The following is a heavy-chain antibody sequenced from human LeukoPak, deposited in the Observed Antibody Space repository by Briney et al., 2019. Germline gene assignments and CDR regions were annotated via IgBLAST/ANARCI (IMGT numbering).Heavy chain of an antibody. J-gene: IGHJ3*02. CDR3: AREELSAFDI. CDR2: ISYDGSNK. CDR1: GFTFSSYA. Sequence: GGSLRLSCAASGFTFSSYAMHWVRQAPGKGLEWVAVISYDGSNKYYADSVKGRFTISRDNSKNTLYLQMNSLRAEDTAVYYCAREELSAFDIWGQGTMVTVSS. V-gene: IGHV3-30-3*01. D-gene: IGHD1-26*01.